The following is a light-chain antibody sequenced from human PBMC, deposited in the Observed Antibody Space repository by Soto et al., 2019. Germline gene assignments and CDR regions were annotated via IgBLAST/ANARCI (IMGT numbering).Light chain of an antibody. J-gene: IGKJ4*01. CDR2: GAS. CDR1: QTVYNNY. V-gene: IGKV3-20*01. CDR3: QQYGNSVT. Sequence: EIVLTQSPGTLSFSPGERATLSCRASQTVYNNYIAWYQQSPGQAPRVLIYGASTRAAGTPDRFSGSGSGTDFTLTITRLEPEDSAVYYCQQYGNSVTFGGGTKVDIK.